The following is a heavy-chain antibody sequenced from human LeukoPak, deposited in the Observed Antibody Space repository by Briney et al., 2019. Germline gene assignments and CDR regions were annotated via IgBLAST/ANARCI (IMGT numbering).Heavy chain of an antibody. CDR1: GFTFSSYA. J-gene: IGHJ4*02. V-gene: IGHV3-30-3*01. CDR2: ISYDGSNK. CDR3: ARESTEAHIDY. Sequence: PGGSLRLSCAASGFTFSSYAMHWVRQAPGKGLEWVAVISYDGSNKYYADSVKGRFTISRDNSKNTLYLQMNSLRAEDTAVYYCARESTEAHIDYWGQGTLVTVSS.